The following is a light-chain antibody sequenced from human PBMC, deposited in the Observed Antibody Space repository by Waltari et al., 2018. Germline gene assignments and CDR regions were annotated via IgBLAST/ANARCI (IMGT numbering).Light chain of an antibody. V-gene: IGKV1-39*01. Sequence: DIQMTQSPSSLSASVGDRVTITCRASQSISSYLNWYQQKPGKAPKLRIYAASSLQSGVPSRFSGSGSGTDFTLTISSLQPEDFATYYCQQSYSTLTWTFGQGTRLEIK. J-gene: IGKJ5*01. CDR2: AAS. CDR3: QQSYSTLTWT. CDR1: QSISSY.